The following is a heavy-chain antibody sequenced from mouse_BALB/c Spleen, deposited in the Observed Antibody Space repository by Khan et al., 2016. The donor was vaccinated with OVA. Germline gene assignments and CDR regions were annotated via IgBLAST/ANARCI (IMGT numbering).Heavy chain of an antibody. D-gene: IGHD1-2*01. V-gene: IGHV3-2*02. CDR3: ARTASIKY. Sequence: EVQLQESGPGLVKPSQSLSLTCSVTGYSITSGYGWNWIRQFPGNKLDWMGYISYSGSTNYNHSHNSRNCITRDTSKNQFFLQLNAVTTEDTATYSCARTASIKYWGQGTTLTVSS. CDR1: GYSITSGYG. J-gene: IGHJ2*01. CDR2: ISYSGST.